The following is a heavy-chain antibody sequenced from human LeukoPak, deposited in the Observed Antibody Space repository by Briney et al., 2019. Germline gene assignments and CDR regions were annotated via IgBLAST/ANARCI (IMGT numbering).Heavy chain of an antibody. V-gene: IGHV3-30*18. Sequence: GGSLRLPCAASGFTFSTYGIHWVRQAPGKGLEWVAVISNDGSNKYYADSVKGRFTISRDNSKNTVYLQMNSLRGEDTAVYYCAKSGIAAAGQRGYFDYWGQGTLVTVSS. CDR3: AKSGIAAAGQRGYFDY. CDR2: ISNDGSNK. J-gene: IGHJ4*02. D-gene: IGHD6-13*01. CDR1: GFTFSTYG.